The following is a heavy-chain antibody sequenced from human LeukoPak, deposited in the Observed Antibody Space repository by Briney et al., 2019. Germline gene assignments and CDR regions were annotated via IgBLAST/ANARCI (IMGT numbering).Heavy chain of an antibody. V-gene: IGHV1-2*02. Sequence: ASVKVSCKASGYTFTGYYMHWVRQAPGQGLELMGWINPNSGGTNYAQKFQGRGTMTRDTSISTAYMELSRLRSDDTAVYYCARLRGSYGSGSRNYYYYYMDVWGKGTTVTVSS. CDR1: GYTFTGYY. CDR2: INPNSGGT. D-gene: IGHD3-10*01. CDR3: ARLRGSYGSGSRNYYYYYMDV. J-gene: IGHJ6*03.